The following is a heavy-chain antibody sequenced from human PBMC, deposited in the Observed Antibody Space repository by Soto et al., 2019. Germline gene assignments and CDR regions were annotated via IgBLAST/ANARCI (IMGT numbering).Heavy chain of an antibody. J-gene: IGHJ4*02. CDR3: ASTYYYDRSLDY. CDR1: GGSISSSSYY. CDR2: IYYSGST. D-gene: IGHD3-22*01. V-gene: IGHV4-39*01. Sequence: PSDTLSLTCTVSGGSISSSSYYWGWIRQPPGKGLEWIGSIYYSGSTYYNPSLKSRVTISVDTSKNQFSLKLSSVTAADTAVYYCASTYYYDRSLDYWGQGTLVTVSS.